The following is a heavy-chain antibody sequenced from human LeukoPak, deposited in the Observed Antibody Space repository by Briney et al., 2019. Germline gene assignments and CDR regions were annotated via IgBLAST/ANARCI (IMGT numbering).Heavy chain of an antibody. CDR2: IMQWGSEK. J-gene: IGHJ4*02. D-gene: IGHD4-23*01. Sequence: SGGPVRLLCGASGFTLRSYWVIGLREAPEGGGVGGANIMQWGSEKYYADSVTGRFTISRDNAKNSMSLQMNSLSPEDTAAYYCARADGGNSAAVCFDYWGPGTLVTVSS. CDR1: GFTLRSYW. CDR3: ARADGGNSAAVCFDY. V-gene: IGHV3-7*01.